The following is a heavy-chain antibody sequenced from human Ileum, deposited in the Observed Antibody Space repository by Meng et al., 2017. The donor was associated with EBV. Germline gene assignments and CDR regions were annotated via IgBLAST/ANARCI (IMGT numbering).Heavy chain of an antibody. D-gene: IGHD3-9*01. J-gene: IGHJ4*02. CDR1: GGSVISNNW. CDR3: AKVSLTGTFYDH. CDR2: IFHIGST. Sequence: QVQLPESGPRLVKPSGTLSLPCAVSGGSVISNNWWSWVRQPPGKGLEWIGEIFHIGSTNNSPSLKSRVTISVDNSKNQFSLSLTSVTAADTAIYYCAKVSLTGTFYDHWGQGILVTVSS. V-gene: IGHV4-4*02.